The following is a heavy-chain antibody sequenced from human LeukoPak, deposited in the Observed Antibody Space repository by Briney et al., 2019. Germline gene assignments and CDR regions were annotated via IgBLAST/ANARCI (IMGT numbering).Heavy chain of an antibody. J-gene: IGHJ5*01. D-gene: IGHD4-11*01. Sequence: SETLSLTYTVSGDSINSYYWSWIRQPPGKGLEWLGYIYYRGSANYNPSLKSRVTISIDTSKTQFSLKLTSVTAADTAVYYCARLLHDWFDSWGQGTLVTVSS. CDR3: ARLLHDWFDS. V-gene: IGHV4-59*08. CDR2: IYYRGSA. CDR1: GDSINSYY.